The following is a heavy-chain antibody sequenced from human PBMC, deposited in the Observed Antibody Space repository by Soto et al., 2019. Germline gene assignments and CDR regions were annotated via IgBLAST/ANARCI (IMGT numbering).Heavy chain of an antibody. J-gene: IGHJ4*02. D-gene: IGHD3-22*01. V-gene: IGHV3-48*02. CDR1: GFTFSSYS. CDR3: ARHDDYYDSSGYYY. Sequence: PGGSLRLSCAASGFTFSSYSMNWVRQAPGKGLEWVSYISSSSSTIYYADSVKGRFTISRDNAKNSLYLQMNSLRDEDTAVYYCARHDDYYDSSGYYYWGQGTLVTVSS. CDR2: ISSSSSTI.